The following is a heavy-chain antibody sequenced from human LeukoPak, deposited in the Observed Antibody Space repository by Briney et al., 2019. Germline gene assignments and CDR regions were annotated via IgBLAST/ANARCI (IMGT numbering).Heavy chain of an antibody. CDR2: IIPIFGIA. J-gene: IGHJ3*02. V-gene: IGHV1-69*04. D-gene: IGHD2-21*02. CDR3: ARDYEYCGGDCSNRWDAFDI. CDR1: GGTFSSYA. Sequence: SVKVSCKASGGTFSSYAISWVRQAPGQGLEWMGRIIPIFGIANYPQKFQGRVTITADKSTSTAYMELSSLRSEDTAVYYCARDYEYCGGDCSNRWDAFDIWGQGTMVTVSS.